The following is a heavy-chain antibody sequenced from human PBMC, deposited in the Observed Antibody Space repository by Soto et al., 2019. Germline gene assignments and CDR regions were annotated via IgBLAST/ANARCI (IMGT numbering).Heavy chain of an antibody. CDR1: GDSISISNW. Sequence: PPATPTLTCAVYGDSISISNWWNCVRQPPGKGLEWIGDIYHTGITNYNPSLKSRVTILVDKSKNQFSLKLTSVTAADTAVYYCARYIASGLYHEFGMDVWGQGTXVTV. D-gene: IGHD3-16*01. CDR3: ARYIASGLYHEFGMDV. V-gene: IGHV4-4*03. CDR2: IYHTGIT. J-gene: IGHJ6*02.